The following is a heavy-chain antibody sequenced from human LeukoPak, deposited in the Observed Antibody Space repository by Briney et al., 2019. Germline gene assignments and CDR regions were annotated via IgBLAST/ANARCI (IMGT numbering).Heavy chain of an antibody. CDR2: INHSGST. J-gene: IGHJ6*03. CDR3: ARGFGEMVYASHYMDV. CDR1: GGSFSGYY. V-gene: IGHV4-34*01. D-gene: IGHD2-8*01. Sequence: PSETLSLTCAVYGGSFSGYYWSWIRQPPGKGLEWIGEINHSGSTNYNPSLKSRVTISVDTSKNQFSLKLSSVTAADTAVYYCARGFGEMVYASHYMDVWGKGTTVTVSS.